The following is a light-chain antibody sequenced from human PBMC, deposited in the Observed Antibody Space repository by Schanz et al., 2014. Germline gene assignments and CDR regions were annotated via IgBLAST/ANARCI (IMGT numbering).Light chain of an antibody. V-gene: IGKV3-15*01. Sequence: EIVLTQSPGTLSVSPGERATLSCRASQSVSSNLAWYQQKPGQAPRLLIHGASTRATGIPARFSGSGSGTEFTLTFSSLQSEDFAVYYCQQYGSSPLTFGGGTKVEIK. J-gene: IGKJ4*01. CDR3: QQYGSSPLT. CDR1: QSVSSN. CDR2: GAS.